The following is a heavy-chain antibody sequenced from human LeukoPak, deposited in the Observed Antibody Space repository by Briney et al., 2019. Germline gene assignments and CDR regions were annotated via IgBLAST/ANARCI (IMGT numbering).Heavy chain of an antibody. CDR2: ISSSSSYI. CDR1: GFTFSSYS. J-gene: IGHJ2*01. D-gene: IGHD3-10*01. V-gene: IGHV3-21*04. CDR3: ARARLVRGVTLYYWYFDL. Sequence: GSLRLSCAASGFTFSSYSMNWVRQAPGKGLEWVSSISSSSSYIYYADSVKGRFTISRDNAKNSLYLQMNSLRAEDTAVYYCARARLVRGVTLYYWYFDLWGRGTLLTVSS.